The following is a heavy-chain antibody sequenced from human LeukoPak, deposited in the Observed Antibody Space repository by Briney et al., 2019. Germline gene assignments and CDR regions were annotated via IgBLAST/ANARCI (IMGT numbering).Heavy chain of an antibody. J-gene: IGHJ4*02. CDR2: INPNNGGT. Sequence: GASVKVSCKASGYTFTSYAMNWVRQAPGQGLEWMGRINPNNGGTNYAQKFQGRVTMTGDTSISTAYMELSSLRSDDTAVYYCTRESGSYHGNDYWGQGTLVTVSS. CDR3: TRESGSYHGNDY. V-gene: IGHV1-2*06. D-gene: IGHD1-26*01. CDR1: GYTFTSYA.